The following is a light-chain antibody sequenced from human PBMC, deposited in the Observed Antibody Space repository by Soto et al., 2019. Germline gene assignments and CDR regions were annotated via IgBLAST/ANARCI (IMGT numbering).Light chain of an antibody. CDR2: WAS. CDR1: QSVLYSSNNKNY. Sequence: DIVMTQSPDSQAVSLGERATINCKSSQSVLYSSNNKNYLAWYQQKPGQPPKLLIYWASTRESGVPDRFGGSGSGTDFTLTISSLQAEDVAVYYCQQYYNTPVTFGGGTKVEIK. CDR3: QQYYNTPVT. V-gene: IGKV4-1*01. J-gene: IGKJ4*01.